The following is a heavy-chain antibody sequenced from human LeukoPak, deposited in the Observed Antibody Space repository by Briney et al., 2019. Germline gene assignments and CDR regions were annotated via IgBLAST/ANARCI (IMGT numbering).Heavy chain of an antibody. CDR2: IYYGGSP. Sequence: SETLSLTCNVSGGSISTTTNSWGWAWIRQRPTKGLEWIGSIYYGGSPYYTSSLKSRVTISVDTSKNQFSLKLASLTAADTAVYYCARTRYYYNSRSYGAPYYFDYWGQGTLVTVSS. CDR1: GGSISTTTNS. D-gene: IGHD3-10*01. CDR3: ARTRYYYNSRSYGAPYYFDY. J-gene: IGHJ4*02. V-gene: IGHV4-39*07.